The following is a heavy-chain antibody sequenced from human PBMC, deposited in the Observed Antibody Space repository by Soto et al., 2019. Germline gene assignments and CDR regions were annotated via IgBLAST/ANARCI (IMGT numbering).Heavy chain of an antibody. Sequence: GGSLRLSCAASGFTFSSYDMHWVRQATGKGLEWVSAIGTAGDTYYPGSVKGRFTISRENAKNSLYLQMNSLRAEDTAVYYCARSPLWFGETPYFLYYGMDVWGQGTTVTVSS. CDR1: GFTFSSYD. J-gene: IGHJ6*02. D-gene: IGHD3-10*01. CDR2: IGTAGDT. CDR3: ARSPLWFGETPYFLYYGMDV. V-gene: IGHV3-13*01.